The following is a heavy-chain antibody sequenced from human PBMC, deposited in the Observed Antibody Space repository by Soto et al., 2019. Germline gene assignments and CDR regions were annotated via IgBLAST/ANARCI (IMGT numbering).Heavy chain of an antibody. V-gene: IGHV3-23*01. Sequence: GGSLRLSCAASGFTFSSYAMSWVRQAPGKGLEWVSAISGSGGSTYYADSVKGRFTISRDNSKNTLYLQMNSLRAEDTAVYYCASHPVYSSSSPVDYWGQGALVTVSS. CDR2: ISGSGGST. CDR1: GFTFSSYA. CDR3: ASHPVYSSSSPVDY. D-gene: IGHD6-6*01. J-gene: IGHJ4*02.